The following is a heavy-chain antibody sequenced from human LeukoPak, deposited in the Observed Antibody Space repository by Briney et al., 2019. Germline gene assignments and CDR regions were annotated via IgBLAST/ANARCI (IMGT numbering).Heavy chain of an antibody. V-gene: IGHV3-30*04. CDR2: ISYDGSNK. CDR1: GFTFSSYA. D-gene: IGHD1-26*01. J-gene: IGHJ4*02. Sequence: GGSLRLSCAASGFTFSSYAMHWVCQAPGKGLEWVAVISYDGSNKYYADSVKGRFTISRDDAKHTLYLQMNSLRAEDTAIYYCVGGGADTFYWGQGTLVTVSS. CDR3: VGGGADTFY.